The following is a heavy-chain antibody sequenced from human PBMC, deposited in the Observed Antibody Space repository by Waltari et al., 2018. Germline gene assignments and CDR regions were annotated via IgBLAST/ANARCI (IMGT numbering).Heavy chain of an antibody. J-gene: IGHJ5*02. CDR2: IYYSGST. Sequence: QVQLQESGPGLVKPSQTLSLTCTVSGGSISSGGYYWSWIRQHPGKGLEWIGSIYYSGSTYYNPSLKSRVTISVDTSKNQFSLKLSSVTAADTAVYYCARLRYYDSSGYYNNWFDPWGQGTLVTVSS. CDR3: ARLRYYDSSGYYNNWFDP. D-gene: IGHD3-22*01. CDR1: GGSISSGGYY. V-gene: IGHV4-31*03.